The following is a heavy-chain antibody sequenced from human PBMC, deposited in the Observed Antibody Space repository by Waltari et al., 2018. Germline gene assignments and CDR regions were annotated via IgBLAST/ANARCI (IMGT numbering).Heavy chain of an antibody. V-gene: IGHV4-39*07. CDR2: SYYSGST. D-gene: IGHD6-19*01. J-gene: IGHJ3*02. CDR1: GGSISSSSYY. CDR3: ARPQAVADHFDAFDI. Sequence: QLQLQESGPGLVKPSETLSLTCTVSGGSISSSSYYWGWIRQPPGKGLEWIGSSYYSGSTYYNPALKSRVTISVDTSKNQFSLKLSSVTAADTAVYYCARPQAVADHFDAFDIWGQGTMVTVSS.